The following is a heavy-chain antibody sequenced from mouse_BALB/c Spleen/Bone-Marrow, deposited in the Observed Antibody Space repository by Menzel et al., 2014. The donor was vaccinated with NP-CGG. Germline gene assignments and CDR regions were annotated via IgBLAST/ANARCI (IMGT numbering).Heavy chain of an antibody. CDR1: GFSLTSYG. D-gene: IGHD1-2*01. CDR2: IWAGGST. CDR3: ARVFTTATWGFAY. Sequence: VNLVESGPGLVAPSQSLSITCTVSGFSLTSYGVHWVRQPPGKGLEWLGAIWAGGSTNYNSALMSRLSITKDNSKSQVFLEMDSLQTDDTAMYYCARVFTTATWGFAYWGQGTLVTVSA. J-gene: IGHJ3*01. V-gene: IGHV2-9*02.